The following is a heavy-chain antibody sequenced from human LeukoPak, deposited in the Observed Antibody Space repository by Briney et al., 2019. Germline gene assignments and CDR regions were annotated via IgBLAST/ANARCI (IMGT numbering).Heavy chain of an antibody. D-gene: IGHD3-10*01. V-gene: IGHV1-18*01. Sequence: ASVKVSCKASGYTFTSYGISWVRQAPGQGLEWMGWISAYNGNTNYAQKLQGRVTMTTDTSTSTAYMELRSLRSDDTAAYYCARDLGRLYYYGSRNWFDPWGQGTLVTVSS. CDR1: GYTFTSYG. CDR2: ISAYNGNT. J-gene: IGHJ5*02. CDR3: ARDLGRLYYYGSRNWFDP.